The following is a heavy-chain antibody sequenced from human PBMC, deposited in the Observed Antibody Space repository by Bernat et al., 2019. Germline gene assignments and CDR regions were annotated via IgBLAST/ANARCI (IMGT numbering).Heavy chain of an antibody. CDR2: IIPIFGTA. Sequence: QVQLVQSGAEVKKPGSSVKVSCKASGGTFSSYAISWVRQAPGQGLEWMGGIIPIFGTANYAQKFQGRVTITADESTSTAYMELSSLRSEDTAVYYCARVTSATGYYYSYGMDVWGQGTTVTVSS. D-gene: IGHD3-9*01. CDR3: ARVTSATGYYYSYGMDV. CDR1: GGTFSSYA. J-gene: IGHJ6*02. V-gene: IGHV1-69*01.